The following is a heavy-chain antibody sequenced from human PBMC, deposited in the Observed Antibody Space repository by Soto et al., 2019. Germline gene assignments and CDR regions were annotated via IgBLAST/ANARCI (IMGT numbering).Heavy chain of an antibody. Sequence: GGSLRLSCAASGFTFSSYWMHWVRQAPGKGLVWVSRINSDGSSTSYADSVKGRFTISRDNAKNTLYLQMNSLRAEDTAVYYCARVDPQYAVDIWGQGTMVTVSS. CDR3: ARVDPQYAVDI. CDR2: INSDGSST. V-gene: IGHV3-74*01. J-gene: IGHJ3*02. CDR1: GFTFSSYW.